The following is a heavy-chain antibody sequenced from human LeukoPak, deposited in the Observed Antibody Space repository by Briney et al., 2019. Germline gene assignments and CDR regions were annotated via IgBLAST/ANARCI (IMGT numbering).Heavy chain of an antibody. CDR2: ISGNAAAT. CDR1: EFIFSNFA. CDR3: AKDRTHRRYYDSTGYYNQYDY. J-gene: IGHJ4*02. Sequence: GGSLRLSCAASEFIFSNFAVSWVRQAPGKGLEWVSTISGNAAATYYGDSVKGRFTISRDNSKNTLYLQMNSLRAEDTAMYYCAKDRTHRRYYDSTGYYNQYDYWGQGALVTVSS. D-gene: IGHD3-22*01. V-gene: IGHV3-23*01.